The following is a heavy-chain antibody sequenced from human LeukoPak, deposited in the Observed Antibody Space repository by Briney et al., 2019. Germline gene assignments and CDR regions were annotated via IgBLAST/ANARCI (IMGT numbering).Heavy chain of an antibody. V-gene: IGHV3-23*01. CDR3: ATYRQVLLPFES. J-gene: IGHJ4*02. Sequence: PGGSLRLSCAASGFTFSSFRMNWVRQAPGKGLEWVSGIFPSGGEIHYADSVRGRFTISRDNSKSTLSLQMNSLRAEDTAIYYCATYRQVLLPFESWGQGTLVTVSS. D-gene: IGHD2-8*02. CDR2: IFPSGGEI. CDR1: GFTFSSFR.